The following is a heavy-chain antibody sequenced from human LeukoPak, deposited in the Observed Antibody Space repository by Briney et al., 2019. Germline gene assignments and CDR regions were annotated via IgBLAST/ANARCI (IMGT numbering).Heavy chain of an antibody. CDR2: ISSSSSYI. CDR1: GFTFSSYS. CDR3: ARDELFYHWNPFDY. Sequence: GGSLRLSCAASGFTFSSYSMNWVRQAPGKGLEWVSSISSSSSYIYYADSVKGRFTISRDNAKNSLYLQMNSLRAEDTAVYYCARDELFYHWNPFDYWGQGTLVTVSS. V-gene: IGHV3-21*01. J-gene: IGHJ4*02. D-gene: IGHD1-20*01.